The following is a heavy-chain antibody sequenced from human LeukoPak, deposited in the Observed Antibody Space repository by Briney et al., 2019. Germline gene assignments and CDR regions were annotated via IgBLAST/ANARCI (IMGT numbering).Heavy chain of an antibody. CDR3: ARAGYSRGWYFSQYS. CDR1: GVSFTIYS. Sequence: GSLRLSCALSGVSFTIYSMSWVRPPPGGGLGWVANTKEDGVEKNYVDSVKGRFTISRGTATNSLCLQMSRLRAEDTAVYYCARAGYSRGWYFSQYSWGEGALGTVSS. V-gene: IGHV3-7*04. CDR2: TKEDGVEK. J-gene: IGHJ4*02. D-gene: IGHD6-19*01.